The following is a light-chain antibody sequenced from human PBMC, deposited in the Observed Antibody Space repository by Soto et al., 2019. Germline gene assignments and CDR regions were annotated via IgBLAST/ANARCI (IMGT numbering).Light chain of an antibody. V-gene: IGLV4-60*02. CDR2: LEGSGTY. Sequence: QAVVTQSSSASASLGSSVKLTCTLSSGHSTHIIAWHQQQPGKAPRYLMKLEGSGTYNKGSGVPDRFSGSSSGADRYLTISNLQFEDEADYYCETWDTNTRVFGGGTKVTVL. J-gene: IGLJ2*01. CDR1: SGHSTHI. CDR3: ETWDTNTRV.